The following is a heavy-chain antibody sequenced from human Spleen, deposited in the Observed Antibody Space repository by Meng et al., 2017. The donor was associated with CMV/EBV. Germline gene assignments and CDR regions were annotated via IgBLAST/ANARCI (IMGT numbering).Heavy chain of an antibody. D-gene: IGHD2-2*01. CDR1: GYSFTRHG. Sequence: ASVKVSCKASGYSFTRHGMNWVRQAPGQGLEWMGWISAYNGNTNYAQKFQGRVTMTTDTSTSTAYMEVRSLRSEDTAVYYCARADVFAVARHDVVLVPSPPGYGMDVWGQGTTVTVSS. CDR3: ARADVFAVARHDVVLVPSPPGYGMDV. CDR2: ISAYNGNT. J-gene: IGHJ6*02. V-gene: IGHV1-18*01.